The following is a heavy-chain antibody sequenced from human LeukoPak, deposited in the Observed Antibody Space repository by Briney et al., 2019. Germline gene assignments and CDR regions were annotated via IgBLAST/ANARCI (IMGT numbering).Heavy chain of an antibody. CDR1: GFTFSSYG. V-gene: IGHV3-30*03. CDR2: ISYDGSNK. Sequence: GGSLRLSCAASGFTFSSYGMHWVRQAPGKGLEWVAVISYDGSNKYYADSVKGRFTISRDNSKNTLYLQMNSLRAEDTAVYYCTTDMYSSGWFDAFDIWGQGTMVTVSS. D-gene: IGHD6-19*01. J-gene: IGHJ3*02. CDR3: TTDMYSSGWFDAFDI.